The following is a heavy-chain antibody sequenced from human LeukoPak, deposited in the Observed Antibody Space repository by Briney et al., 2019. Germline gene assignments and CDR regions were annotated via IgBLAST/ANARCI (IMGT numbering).Heavy chain of an antibody. Sequence: PSETLSLTCTVSGGSISSGSYYWSWIRQPPGKGLEWIGYIYYSGSTYYNPSLKSRVTISVDTSKNQFSLKLSSVTAADTAVYYCARDVVYGDYPSDYWGQGTLVTVSS. CDR1: GGSISSGSYY. D-gene: IGHD4-17*01. V-gene: IGHV4-30-4*08. CDR2: IYYSGST. CDR3: ARDVVYGDYPSDY. J-gene: IGHJ4*02.